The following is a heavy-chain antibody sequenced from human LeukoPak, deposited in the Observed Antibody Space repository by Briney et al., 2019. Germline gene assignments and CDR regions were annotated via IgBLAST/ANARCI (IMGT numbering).Heavy chain of an antibody. CDR3: ARGAGAAGTDY. CDR2: IYTSGCT. D-gene: IGHD6-13*01. CDR1: GGSISIYY. Sequence: SDTLSLPCTVSGGSISIYYWSWIRHPAGKGREWIVRIYTSGCTKYNPLLKSRVTLSLDKCQNHFSLKLSSVTAADTAVYYCARGAGAAGTDYWGEGRVVTVSS. J-gene: IGHJ4*02. V-gene: IGHV4-4*07.